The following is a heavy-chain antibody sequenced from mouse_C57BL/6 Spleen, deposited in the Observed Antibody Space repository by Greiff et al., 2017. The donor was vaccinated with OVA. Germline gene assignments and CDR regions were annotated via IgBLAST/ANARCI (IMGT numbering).Heavy chain of an antibody. CDR1: GYTFTDYN. CDR3: ARMVTTVYYFDY. D-gene: IGHD2-2*01. J-gene: IGHJ2*01. V-gene: IGHV1-18*01. CDR2: INPNNGGT. Sequence: EVQLQQSGPELVKPGASVKIPCKASGYTFTDYNMDWVKQSHGKSLEWIGDINPNNGGTIYNQKFKGKATLTVDKSSSTAYMELRSLTSEDTAVYYCARMVTTVYYFDYWGQGTTLTVSS.